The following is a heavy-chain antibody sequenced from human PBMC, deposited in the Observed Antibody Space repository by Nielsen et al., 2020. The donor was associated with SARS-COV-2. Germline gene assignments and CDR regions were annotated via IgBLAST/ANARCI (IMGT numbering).Heavy chain of an antibody. CDR3: ARITPSSGWDY. Sequence: SVKVSCKTSGYTFTSFAIHWVRQAPGQSLEWMGWINAGNGNTKYSQKFQGRVTMTRDTSANTAYMELSSLSSEDTAVYYCARITPSSGWDYWGQGTLVTVSS. D-gene: IGHD6-19*01. CDR2: INAGNGNT. V-gene: IGHV1-3*01. J-gene: IGHJ4*02. CDR1: GYTFTSFA.